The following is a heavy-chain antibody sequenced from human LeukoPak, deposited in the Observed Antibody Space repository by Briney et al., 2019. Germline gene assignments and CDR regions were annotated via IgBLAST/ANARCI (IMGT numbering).Heavy chain of an antibody. D-gene: IGHD3-10*01. Sequence: GGSLRLSCATSGFTFSSYAMNWVRQAPGKGLEWVSSISGSGGSTYYAYSVKGHFTISRDNSKNTLYLQMNSLRAEDTAVYYCAKVVYYGSGRYHDAFDIWGQGTMVAVSS. CDR2: ISGSGGST. V-gene: IGHV3-23*01. J-gene: IGHJ3*02. CDR3: AKVVYYGSGRYHDAFDI. CDR1: GFTFSSYA.